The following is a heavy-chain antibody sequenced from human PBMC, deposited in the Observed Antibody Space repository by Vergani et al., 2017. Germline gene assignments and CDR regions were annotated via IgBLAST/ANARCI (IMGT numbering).Heavy chain of an antibody. Sequence: QVQLVQSGAEVKKPGSSVKVSCKASGGTFSSYAISWVRQAPGQGLEWMGGIIPIFGTANYAQKFQGRVTITADESTSTAYMWLSSLRSEDTAVYYCASSMYYYGAESPLGYWGLGTLVTVSS. CDR1: GGTFSSYA. J-gene: IGHJ4*02. V-gene: IGHV1-69*01. CDR3: ASSMYYYGAESPLGY. D-gene: IGHD3-10*01. CDR2: IIPIFGTA.